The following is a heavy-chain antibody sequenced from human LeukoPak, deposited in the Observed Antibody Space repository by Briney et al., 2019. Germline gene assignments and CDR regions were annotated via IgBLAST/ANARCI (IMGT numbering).Heavy chain of an antibody. CDR2: INPNSGGT. Sequence: ASVKVSCKASGYTFTGYYMHWVRQAPGQGLEWMGWINPNSGGTNYAQKFQGRVTMTRDTSISTAYMELSRLRSDNTAVYYCAREGIAAAGTDYWGQGTLVTVSS. J-gene: IGHJ4*02. CDR1: GYTFTGYY. V-gene: IGHV1-2*02. CDR3: AREGIAAAGTDY. D-gene: IGHD6-13*01.